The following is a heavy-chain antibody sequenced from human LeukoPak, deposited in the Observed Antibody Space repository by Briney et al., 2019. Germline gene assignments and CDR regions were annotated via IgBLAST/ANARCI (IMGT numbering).Heavy chain of an antibody. CDR3: ARKVRNIRADYYYYMDV. V-gene: IGHV4-61*02. D-gene: IGHD1-26*01. CDR1: GGSISSGSYY. CDR2: IYTSGST. J-gene: IGHJ6*03. Sequence: SETLSLTCTVSGGSISSGSYYWSWIRQPAGKGLEWIGRIYTSGSTNYNPSLKSRVTISVDTSKNQFSLKLSSVTAADTAVYYCARKVRNIRADYYYYMDVWGKGTTVTVSS.